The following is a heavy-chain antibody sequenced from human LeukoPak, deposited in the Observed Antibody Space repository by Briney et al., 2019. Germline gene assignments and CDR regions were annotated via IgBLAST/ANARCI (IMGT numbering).Heavy chain of an antibody. CDR1: GFTFSSYW. Sequence: GGSLRLSCAASGFTFSSYWMHWVRQAPGKGLVWVSRINSDGSSTSYADSVKGRFTISRDNAKNTLYLQMNSLRAEDTAVYYCARGTVIAAAGIDYWGQGTLVTVSS. J-gene: IGHJ4*02. CDR3: ARGTVIAAAGIDY. CDR2: INSDGSST. D-gene: IGHD6-13*01. V-gene: IGHV3-74*01.